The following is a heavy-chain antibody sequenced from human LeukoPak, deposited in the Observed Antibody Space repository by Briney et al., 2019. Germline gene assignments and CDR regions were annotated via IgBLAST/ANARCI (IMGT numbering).Heavy chain of an antibody. CDR3: ARDDGSFDY. CDR2: INHSGST. D-gene: IGHD3-10*01. J-gene: IGHJ4*02. V-gene: IGHV4-34*01. Sequence: SETLSLTCAVYGGSFSGYYWSWIRQPPGKGLEWIGEINHSGSTNYNPSLKSRVTISVDTSKNQFSLKLSPVTAADTAVYYCARDDGSFDYWGQGTLVTVSS. CDR1: GGSFSGYY.